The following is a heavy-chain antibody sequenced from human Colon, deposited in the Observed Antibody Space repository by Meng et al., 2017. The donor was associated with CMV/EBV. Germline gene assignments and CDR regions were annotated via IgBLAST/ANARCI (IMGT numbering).Heavy chain of an antibody. CDR1: GYTFTTYY. CDR3: ARVKDFYDHCVGY. D-gene: IGHD3-3*01. CDR2: ITPTSGNT. J-gene: IGHJ4*02. Sequence: NASGYTFTTYYIHWVRQAPGQGLEWMGRITPTSGNTNYAEKFQGRVTMTRDTSSNTAYMELTSLTSDDTAVYYCARVKDFYDHCVGYWGQGTLVTVSS. V-gene: IGHV1-2*06.